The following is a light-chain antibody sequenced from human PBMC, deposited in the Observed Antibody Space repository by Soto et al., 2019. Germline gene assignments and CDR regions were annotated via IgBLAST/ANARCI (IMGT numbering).Light chain of an antibody. CDR3: QQYYTYPLT. CDR2: WAS. V-gene: IGKV4-1*01. Sequence: DYVMTQSPDSLAVSLGERATINCKSSHNLLFTNNKNYLAWYQQKPGQPPKLLFSWASTREFGVPDRFSGSGSGTDFTLTISSLQADDVAVYYCQQYYTYPLTFGGGTKVEVK. CDR1: HNLLFTNNKNY. J-gene: IGKJ4*01.